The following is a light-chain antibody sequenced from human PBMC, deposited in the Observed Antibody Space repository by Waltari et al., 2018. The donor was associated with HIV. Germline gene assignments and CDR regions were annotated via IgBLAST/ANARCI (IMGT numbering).Light chain of an antibody. Sequence: EIVLTQSPATLSLSPGERAALSCRANQSVSTYLTWYQQKPGQSPRLLIYDASTRATGIPTRFSASGSGTDFTLTISSLEPEDFAVYYCQQRKSWPRTFGQGTKVEIK. V-gene: IGKV3-11*01. CDR1: QSVSTY. J-gene: IGKJ1*01. CDR2: DAS. CDR3: QQRKSWPRT.